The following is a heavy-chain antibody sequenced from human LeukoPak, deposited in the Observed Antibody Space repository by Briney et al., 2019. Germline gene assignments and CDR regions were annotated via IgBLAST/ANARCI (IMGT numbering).Heavy chain of an antibody. CDR1: GFTFSSYS. CDR3: AREVGYYYDSSGYYDY. V-gene: IGHV4-59*01. J-gene: IGHJ4*02. Sequence: GSLRLSCAASGFTFSSYSMNWVRQPPGKGLEWIGYIYYSGSTNYNPSLKSRVTISVDTSKNQFSLKLSSVTAADTAVYYCAREVGYYYDSSGYYDYWGQGTLVTVSS. CDR2: IYYSGST. D-gene: IGHD3-22*01.